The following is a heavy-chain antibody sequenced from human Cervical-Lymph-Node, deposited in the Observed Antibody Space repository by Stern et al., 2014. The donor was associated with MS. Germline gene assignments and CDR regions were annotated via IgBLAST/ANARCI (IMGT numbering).Heavy chain of an antibody. CDR3: MGVGDAMDV. J-gene: IGHJ6*02. Sequence: QVQLVESGGGVVQPGRSLRLSCAASGFSISSLGMHWVRQAPGKGLEWVAVISFVGSKKKYGDAVKGRFSISSDNSNNTMYLQMNSLRPEDTAVYYCMGVGDAMDVWGQGTTVIVS. CDR2: ISFVGSKK. CDR1: GFSISSLG. V-gene: IGHV3-30*03.